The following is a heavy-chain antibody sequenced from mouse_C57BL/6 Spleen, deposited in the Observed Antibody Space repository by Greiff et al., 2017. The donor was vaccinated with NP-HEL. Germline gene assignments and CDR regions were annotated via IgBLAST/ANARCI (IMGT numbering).Heavy chain of an antibody. CDR3: ARYYYGSSRGYAMDY. J-gene: IGHJ4*01. D-gene: IGHD1-1*01. Sequence: EVQLVESGGGLVKPGGSLKLSCAASGFTFSSYTMSWVRQTPEKRLEWVATISGGGGNTYYPDSVKGRFTISRDNAKNTLYLQMSSLRSEDTALYYCARYYYGSSRGYAMDYWGQGTSVTVSS. V-gene: IGHV5-9*01. CDR1: GFTFSSYT. CDR2: ISGGGGNT.